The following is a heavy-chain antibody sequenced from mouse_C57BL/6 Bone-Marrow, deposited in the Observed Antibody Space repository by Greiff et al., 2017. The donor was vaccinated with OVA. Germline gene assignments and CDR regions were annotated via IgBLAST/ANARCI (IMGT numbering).Heavy chain of an antibody. CDR3: ARPNETGFYTMDY. D-gene: IGHD4-1*01. CDR1: GFSLSTFGMG. V-gene: IGHV8-8*01. J-gene: IGHJ4*01. Sequence: QVQLKEPGPGILQPSQTLSLTCSFSGFSLSTFGMGVGWIRQPSGKGLEWLAHIWWDDDKYYNPALKSRLSISTDTSKNQVFLKIANVDTADTATYYCARPNETGFYTMDYWGQGTSVTVSS. CDR2: IWWDDDK.